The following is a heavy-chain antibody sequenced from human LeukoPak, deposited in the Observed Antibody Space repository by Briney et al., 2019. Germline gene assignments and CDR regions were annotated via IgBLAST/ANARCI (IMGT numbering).Heavy chain of an antibody. Sequence: GGSLRLSCAATGFTFSSYSMNWVRQAPGKGLEWVSSITSSSSYIYYADSLKGRFTVSRDNAKNSLYLQMNSLRAEDMAVYYCARGDAAMANGIDYWGQGTLVTVSS. J-gene: IGHJ4*02. D-gene: IGHD5-18*01. CDR2: ITSSSSYI. CDR1: GFTFSSYS. CDR3: ARGDAAMANGIDY. V-gene: IGHV3-21*01.